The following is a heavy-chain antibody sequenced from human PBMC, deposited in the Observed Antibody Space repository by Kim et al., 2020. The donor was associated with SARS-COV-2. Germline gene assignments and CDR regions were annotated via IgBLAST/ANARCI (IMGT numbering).Heavy chain of an antibody. Sequence: AYAASVKGRLTISCDYSKITTYLQMNSLKCEGTAMYYCTRVLDGCGRRFDYWGQGTLVTVSS. D-gene: IGHD6-19*01. CDR3: TRVLDGCGRRFDY. V-gene: IGHV3-73*01. J-gene: IGHJ4*02.